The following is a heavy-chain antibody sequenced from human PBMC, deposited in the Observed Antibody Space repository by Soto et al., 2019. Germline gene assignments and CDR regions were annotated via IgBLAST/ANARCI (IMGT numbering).Heavy chain of an antibody. CDR1: GDSISSRSSY. V-gene: IGHV4-39*01. J-gene: IGHJ4*02. D-gene: IGHD6-6*01. CDR2: IYYTGTT. CDR3: GRGLDGRWLVIDS. Sequence: SETLSLTCTVSGDSISSRSSYWGWIRQPPGKGLEWIGSIYYTGTTYYNPSLKSRVTITVDTSKKQFSLKLTSVTAADTAVYYCGRGLDGRWLVIDSWGQGTLVTVS.